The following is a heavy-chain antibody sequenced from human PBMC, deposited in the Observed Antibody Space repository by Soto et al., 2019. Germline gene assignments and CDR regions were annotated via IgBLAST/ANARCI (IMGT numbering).Heavy chain of an antibody. CDR3: ARERYCSGGSCADC. CDR1: GYTFTSYY. V-gene: IGHV1-46*03. D-gene: IGHD2-15*01. J-gene: IGHJ4*02. CDR2: INPSGGST. Sequence: QVQLVQSGAEVKKPGASVKVSCKASGYTFTSYYIHWVRQAPGQGLEWLGIINPSGGSTSYPQKFQGRVTMTRDTSTSPVYMELSSLSSEDTAVYYWARERYCSGGSCADCCGQGTLVTVSS.